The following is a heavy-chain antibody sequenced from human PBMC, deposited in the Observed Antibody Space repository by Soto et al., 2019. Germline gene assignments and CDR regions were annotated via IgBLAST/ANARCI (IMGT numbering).Heavy chain of an antibody. CDR2: IYYSGST. V-gene: IGHV4-30-4*01. D-gene: IGHD3-10*01. CDR3: ARGRGWDSYYYYGMDV. CDR1: GGSISSGDYY. J-gene: IGHJ6*02. Sequence: QVQLQESGPGLVKPSQNLSLTCTVSGGSISSGDYYWSWIRQPPGKGLEWIGYIYYSGSTYYNPSLKSRVTISVDTSKNQFSLKLSSVTAADTAVYYCARGRGWDSYYYYGMDVWGQGTTVTVSS.